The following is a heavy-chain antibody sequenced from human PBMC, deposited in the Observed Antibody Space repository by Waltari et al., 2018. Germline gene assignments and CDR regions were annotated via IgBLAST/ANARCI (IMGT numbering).Heavy chain of an antibody. CDR1: GGTFSSYA. D-gene: IGHD2-15*01. J-gene: IGHJ4*02. CDR2: IIPIFGTA. CDR3: ARLCSGGSCYWDFGY. V-gene: IGHV1-69*14. Sequence: QVQLVQSGAEVKKPGSSVKVSCKASGGTFSSYAISWVRQAPGQGLEWMGGIIPIFGTANYAQKFQGRVTITADKFTSTAYMELSSLRSEDTAVYYCARLCSGGSCYWDFGYWGQGTLVTVSS.